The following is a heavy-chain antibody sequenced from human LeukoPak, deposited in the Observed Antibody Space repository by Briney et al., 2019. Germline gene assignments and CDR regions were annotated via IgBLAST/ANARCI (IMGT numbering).Heavy chain of an antibody. V-gene: IGHV3-7*01. J-gene: IGHJ5*02. Sequence: GGSLRLSCAASGFTFSSYWMSWVRQAPGKGLEWVANIKQDGSEKYYVDSVKGRFTISRNNAKNSLYLQMNSLRAEDTAVYYCARDGRVGELSGNWFDPWGQGTLVTVSS. CDR3: ARDGRVGELSGNWFDP. CDR2: IKQDGSEK. CDR1: GFTFSSYW. D-gene: IGHD3-10*01.